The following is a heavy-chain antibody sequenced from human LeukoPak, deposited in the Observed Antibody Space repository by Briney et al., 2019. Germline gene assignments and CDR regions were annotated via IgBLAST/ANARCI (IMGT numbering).Heavy chain of an antibody. D-gene: IGHD6-19*01. CDR2: INQDGSEK. CDR3: AKQRWKIAVAWGLDY. V-gene: IGHV3-7*01. J-gene: IGHJ4*02. CDR1: GFTFSSYW. Sequence: GSLRLSCAASGFTFSSYWMSWVRQAPGKGLEWVANINQDGSEKYYVDSVKGRFTISRDNAKTSLYLQMNSLRAEDTAVYYCAKQRWKIAVAWGLDYWGQGTLVTVSS.